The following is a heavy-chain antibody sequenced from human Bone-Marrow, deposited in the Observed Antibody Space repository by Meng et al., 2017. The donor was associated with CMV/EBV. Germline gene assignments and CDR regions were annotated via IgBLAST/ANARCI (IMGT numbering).Heavy chain of an antibody. Sequence: SETLSLTCAVYGGSFSGYYWSWIRQPPGKGLEWIGEINHSGSTNYNPSLKSRVTISVDTSKNQFSLKLSSVTAADTAVYYCARGGGIRFLEWLPRGLLDYWGQGTLVTVSS. V-gene: IGHV4-34*01. CDR3: ARGGGIRFLEWLPRGLLDY. J-gene: IGHJ4*02. CDR2: INHSGST. D-gene: IGHD3-3*01. CDR1: GGSFSGYY.